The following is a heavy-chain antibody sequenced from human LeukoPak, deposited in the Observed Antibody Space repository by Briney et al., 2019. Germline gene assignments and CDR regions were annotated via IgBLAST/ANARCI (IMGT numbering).Heavy chain of an antibody. V-gene: IGHV3-30*01. D-gene: IGHD6-6*01. J-gene: IGHJ5*02. CDR2: ISYDGSNK. CDR3: ARGCSSSSPNWFDP. CDR1: GFTFSSYA. Sequence: GRSLRLSCAASGFTFSSYAMHWVRQVPGKGLEWVAVISYDGSNKYYADSVKGRFTISRDNSKNTLYLQMNSLRAEDTAVYYCARGCSSSSPNWFDPWGQGTLVTVSS.